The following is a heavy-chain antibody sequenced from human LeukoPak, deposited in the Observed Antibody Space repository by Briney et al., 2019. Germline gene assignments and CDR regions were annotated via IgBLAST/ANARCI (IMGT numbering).Heavy chain of an antibody. CDR2: IIPIFGTA. CDR3: ARDPPSGWYPFDY. D-gene: IGHD6-19*01. CDR1: GGTFSSYA. J-gene: IGHJ4*02. Sequence: SVKVSCKASGGTFSSYAISWVRQAPGQGLEWMGRIIPIFGTANYAQKFQGRVTITTDESTSTAYMEQSSLRSEDTAVYYCARDPPSGWYPFDYWGQGTLVTVSS. V-gene: IGHV1-69*05.